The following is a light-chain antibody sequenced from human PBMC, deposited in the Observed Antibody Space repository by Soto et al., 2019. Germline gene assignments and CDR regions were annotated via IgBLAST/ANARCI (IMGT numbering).Light chain of an antibody. CDR2: EVS. V-gene: IGLV2-8*01. J-gene: IGLJ1*01. CDR1: ISDVGGYNY. Sequence: QSVLTQPPSSSGSPGQSVTISCTGTISDVGGYNYVSWYQQHPGKAPKVIIYEVSKRPSGVPDRFSGSKSGSTASLTASGLQAEDEADYYCSSYAVTNIFVFGTGTKVTVL. CDR3: SSYAVTNIFV.